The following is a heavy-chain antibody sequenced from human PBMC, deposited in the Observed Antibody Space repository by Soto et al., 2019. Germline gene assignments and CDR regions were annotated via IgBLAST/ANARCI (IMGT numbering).Heavy chain of an antibody. Sequence: ASVKVSCKASGYTFTSYGISWVRQAPGQGLEWMGWISAYNGNTNYAQKLQGRVTKTTDTSTSTAYMELRSLRSDDTAVYYCARLVSGANNWPYIKINWFDPWGQGTLVTVSS. D-gene: IGHD1-1*01. CDR2: ISAYNGNT. CDR1: GYTFTSYG. J-gene: IGHJ5*02. CDR3: ARLVSGANNWPYIKINWFDP. V-gene: IGHV1-18*01.